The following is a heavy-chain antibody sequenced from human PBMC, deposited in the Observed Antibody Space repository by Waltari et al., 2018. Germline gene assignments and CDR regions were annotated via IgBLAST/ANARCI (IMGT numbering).Heavy chain of an antibody. CDR3: AGSYSTPPDRGNWFDP. CDR1: GGTFSSYA. J-gene: IGHJ5*02. V-gene: IGHV1-69*12. D-gene: IGHD4-4*01. CDR2: VTPIFGTA. Sequence: QVQLVQSGAEVKKPGSSVKVSCKASGGTFSSYAISWVRQAPGQGLEWRGGVTPIFGTANYAQKVQGRVKITADESTSTADMELSSLRSEDTAVYYCAGSYSTPPDRGNWFDPWGQGTLVTVSS.